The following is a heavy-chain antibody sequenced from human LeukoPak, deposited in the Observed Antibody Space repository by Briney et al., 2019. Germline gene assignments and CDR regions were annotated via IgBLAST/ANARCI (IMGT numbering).Heavy chain of an antibody. V-gene: IGHV4-31*03. CDR3: ARRLRSYYYYMDV. J-gene: IGHJ6*03. CDR2: IYYSGST. CDR1: GGSISSGGYY. D-gene: IGHD3-10*01. Sequence: PSETLSLTCTVSGGSISSGGYYWSWIRQHPGKGLEWIGYIYYSGSTYYNPSLKSRVTISVDTSKNQFSLKLSSVTAADTAVYYCARRLRSYYYYMDVWGKGTTVTVSS.